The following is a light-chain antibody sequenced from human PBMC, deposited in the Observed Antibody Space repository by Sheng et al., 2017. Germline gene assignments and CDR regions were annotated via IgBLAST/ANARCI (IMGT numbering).Light chain of an antibody. Sequence: SYELTQPPSVSVSPGQTARITCSGDALTKQYAYWYKQKSGQVPLLVIYKDIERPPGIPERFSGSSSGTTVTLTINAVQAEDEADYHCQSADISGIYEVFGGGTRLTVL. CDR1: ALTKQY. CDR3: QSADISGIYEV. CDR2: KDI. J-gene: IGLJ3*02. V-gene: IGLV3-25*03.